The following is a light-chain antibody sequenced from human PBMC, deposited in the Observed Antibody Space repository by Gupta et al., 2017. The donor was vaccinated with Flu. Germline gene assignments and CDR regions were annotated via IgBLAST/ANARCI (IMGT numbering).Light chain of an antibody. V-gene: IGLV3-1*01. J-gene: IGLJ1*01. CDR1: KLGDKY. Sequence: SYELTQPPSVSVSPGQTASITCSGDKLGDKYACWYQQKPGQSPVLLIYQDSKRPSGIPERFSGSNSGNTATLTISGTQAMDEADYYCQAWDSSTAQVFGTGTKVTVL. CDR2: QDS. CDR3: QAWDSSTAQV.